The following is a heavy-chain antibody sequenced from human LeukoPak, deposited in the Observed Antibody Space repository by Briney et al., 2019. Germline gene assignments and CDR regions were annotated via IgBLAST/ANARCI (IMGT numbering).Heavy chain of an antibody. D-gene: IGHD3-22*01. CDR2: INHSGST. J-gene: IGHJ4*02. CDR3: AGEAQYYYDSSGYYNPIDY. V-gene: IGHV4-34*01. CDR1: GGSFSGYY. Sequence: PSETLSLTCAVYGGSFSGYYWSWIRQPPGKGLEWIGEINHSGSTNYNPSLKSRVTISVDTSKNQFSLKLSSVTAADTAVYYCAGEAQYYYDSSGYYNPIDYWGQGTLVTVSS.